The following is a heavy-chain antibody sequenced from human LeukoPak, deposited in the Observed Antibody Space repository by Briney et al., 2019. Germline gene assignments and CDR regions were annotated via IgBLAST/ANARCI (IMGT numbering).Heavy chain of an antibody. Sequence: ASVKVSCKASGGTFSIYAISWVRQAPGQGLEWLGGIMPLFGTAGYAQKFQGRVTITKDESTRTVYLELTSLTSDDTAVYYCARDVHGDYGSGWFDPWGQGTLVSVSS. J-gene: IGHJ5*02. CDR2: IMPLFGTA. CDR3: ARDVHGDYGSGWFDP. D-gene: IGHD4-17*01. V-gene: IGHV1-69*05. CDR1: GGTFSIYA.